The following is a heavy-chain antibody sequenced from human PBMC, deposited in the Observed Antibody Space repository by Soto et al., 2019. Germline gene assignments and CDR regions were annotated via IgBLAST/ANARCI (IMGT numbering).Heavy chain of an antibody. CDR1: GGSMSSNY. Sequence: QVQLQESGPGLVTPSETLSLTCTVSGGSMSSNYWTWIRQSPEKGLEWIGYIYYTGSTKYNPSLKSRVTISRDTSNTQFSLRLTSVPSADTAIYYCARGGSYGDFFDSWGQGAEVTVTS. V-gene: IGHV4-59*01. J-gene: IGHJ5*01. CDR2: IYYTGST. D-gene: IGHD4-17*01. CDR3: ARGGSYGDFFDS.